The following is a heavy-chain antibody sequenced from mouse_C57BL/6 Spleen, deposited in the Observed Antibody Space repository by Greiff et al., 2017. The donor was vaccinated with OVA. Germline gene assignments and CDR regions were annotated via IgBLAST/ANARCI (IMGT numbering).Heavy chain of an antibody. CDR3: ARALYYSNYGWAY. V-gene: IGHV3-6*01. CDR2: ISYDGSN. CDR1: GYSITSGYY. D-gene: IGHD2-5*01. Sequence: EVKLMESGPGLVKPSQSLSLTCSVTGYSITSGYYWNWIRQFPGNKLEWMGYISYDGSNNYNPSLKNRISITRDTSKNQFFLKLNSVTTEDTATYYCARALYYSNYGWAYWGQGTLVTVSA. J-gene: IGHJ3*01.